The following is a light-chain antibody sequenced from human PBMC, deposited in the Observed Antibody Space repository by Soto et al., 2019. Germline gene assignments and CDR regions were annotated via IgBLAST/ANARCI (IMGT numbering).Light chain of an antibody. CDR2: DAS. CDR3: QQYNNWPPLT. Sequence: EIVMTQSPATLSVSPGERATLTCWASQSVSSKLAWYQQKPAQPPRLLIYDASTRATGIPARFSGSGSGTEFTLTISSLQSEDFAVYYCQQYNNWPPLTFGGGTKVDIK. CDR1: QSVSSK. J-gene: IGKJ4*01. V-gene: IGKV3-15*01.